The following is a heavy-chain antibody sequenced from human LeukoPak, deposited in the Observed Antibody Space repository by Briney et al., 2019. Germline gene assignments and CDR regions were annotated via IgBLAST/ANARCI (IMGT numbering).Heavy chain of an antibody. CDR1: GFTFTDYY. V-gene: IGHV3-11*01. CDR2: ISSDGSAI. CDR3: AKSRGYSLSFDY. Sequence: GGSLGLSCAASGFTFTDYYLSWIRQAPGKGLDWLSCISSDGSAISYADSVRGRFTISRDNAKNSLFLQMSSLRAEDTAMYYCAKSRGYSLSFDYWGQGILVTVSS. J-gene: IGHJ4*02. D-gene: IGHD2-21*01.